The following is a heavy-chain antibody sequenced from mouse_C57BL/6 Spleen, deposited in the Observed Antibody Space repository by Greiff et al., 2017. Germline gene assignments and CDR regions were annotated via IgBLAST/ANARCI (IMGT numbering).Heavy chain of an antibody. D-gene: IGHD1-2*01. V-gene: IGHV1-4*01. CDR1: GYTFTSYT. CDR3: AALRRGDYAMDY. J-gene: IGHJ4*01. CDR2: INPSSGYT. Sequence: QVQLKESGAELARPGASVKMSCKASGYTFTSYTMHWVKQRPGQGLEWIGYINPSSGYTTYNQKFKDKATLTADKSSSTAYMQLSSLTSEDSAVYYCAALRRGDYAMDYWGQGTSVTGSA.